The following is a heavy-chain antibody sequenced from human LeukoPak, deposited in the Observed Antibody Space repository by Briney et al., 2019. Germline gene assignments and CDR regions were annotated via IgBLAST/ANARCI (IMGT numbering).Heavy chain of an antibody. D-gene: IGHD6-6*01. CDR1: GGTFSSYA. V-gene: IGHV1-69*05. CDR3: AREESAREYSSSSGYPLDY. J-gene: IGHJ4*02. CDR2: IIPIFGTA. Sequence: ASVKVSCKASGGTFSSYAISWVRQAPGQGLEWMGGIIPIFGTANCAQKFQGRVTITTDESTSTAYMELSSLRSEDTAVYYCAREESAREYSSSSGYPLDYWGQGTLVTVSS.